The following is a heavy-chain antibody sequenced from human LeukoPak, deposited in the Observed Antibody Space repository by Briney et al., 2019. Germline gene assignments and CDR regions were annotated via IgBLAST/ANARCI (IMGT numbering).Heavy chain of an antibody. CDR3: ARHGGIVAAGTIWFDP. J-gene: IGHJ5*02. D-gene: IGHD6-13*01. CDR2: IFSSGST. V-gene: IGHV4-39*01. CDR1: GGSISSSSYY. Sequence: PSETLSLTCTVSGGSISSSSYYWGWIRQPPGKGLEWIGSIFSSGSTYYNPSLKSRVTISVDTSKDQFSLKLSSVTAADTAIYYCARHGGIVAAGTIWFDPWGQGTLVTVSS.